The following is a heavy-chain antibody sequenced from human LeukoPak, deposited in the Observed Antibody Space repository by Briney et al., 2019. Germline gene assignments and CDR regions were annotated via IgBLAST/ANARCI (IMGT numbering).Heavy chain of an antibody. CDR2: INHSGST. CDR1: GGSFSGYY. Sequence: WETLSLTCAVYGGSFSGYYWSWIRQPPGKGLEWIGEINHSGSTNYNPSLKSRVTISVDTSKNQFSLKLSSVTAADTAVYYCATMGLNCSSTSCYDYWGQGTLVTVSS. CDR3: ATMGLNCSSTSCYDY. J-gene: IGHJ4*02. D-gene: IGHD2-2*01. V-gene: IGHV4-34*01.